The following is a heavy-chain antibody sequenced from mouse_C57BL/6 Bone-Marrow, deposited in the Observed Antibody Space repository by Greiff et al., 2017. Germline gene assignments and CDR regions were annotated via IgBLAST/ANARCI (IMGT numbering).Heavy chain of an antibody. CDR2: IDPENGDT. D-gene: IGHD3-3*01. V-gene: IGHV14-4*01. J-gene: IGHJ2*01. Sequence: VQLQQSGAELVRPGASVKLSCTASGFNIKDDYMHWVKQRPEQGLEWIGWIDPENGDTEYASKFQGKATITADTSSNTAYLQLSSLTSADTAVYYCTTTGLYFDYWGQGTTLTVSS. CDR1: GFNIKDDY. CDR3: TTTGLYFDY.